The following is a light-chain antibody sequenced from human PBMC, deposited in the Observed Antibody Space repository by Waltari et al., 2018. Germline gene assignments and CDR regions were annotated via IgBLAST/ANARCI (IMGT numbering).Light chain of an antibody. Sequence: SYVLTQPPSMSVAPGQTATVTCGGDNIVAKSVHWYQQRAGQAPVLVIFDDTDRPSGSPGRFSGSNSDNTATLTIKRVEAGDEADYFCQVWVQSDHRVVFGGGTRLTVL. CDR1: NIVAKS. CDR2: DDT. J-gene: IGLJ2*01. V-gene: IGLV3-21*02. CDR3: QVWVQSDHRVV.